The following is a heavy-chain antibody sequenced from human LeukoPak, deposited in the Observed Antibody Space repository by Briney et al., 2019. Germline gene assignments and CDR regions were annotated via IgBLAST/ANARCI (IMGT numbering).Heavy chain of an antibody. V-gene: IGHV4-59*13. Sequence: SETLSLTCTVSGGSIGSYYWSWIRQPPGKGLEWIGYIYSSGSTNYNPSLKSRVTISLDTSKNQFSLKLSFVTAADTAVYYCAREVGYGSGSYYDYWGQGTLVTVSS. CDR3: AREVGYGSGSYYDY. D-gene: IGHD3-10*01. CDR2: IYSSGST. J-gene: IGHJ4*02. CDR1: GGSIGSYY.